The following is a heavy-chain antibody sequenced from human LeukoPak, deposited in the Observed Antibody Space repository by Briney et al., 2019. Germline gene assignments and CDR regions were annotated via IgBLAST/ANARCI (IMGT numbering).Heavy chain of an antibody. CDR2: IYHSGST. CDR3: ARESSFYYDSSGYYWFDP. CDR1: GYSISSGYY. D-gene: IGHD3-22*01. Sequence: SETLSLTCTVSGYSISSGYYWGWIRQPPGKGLEWIGSIYHSGSTYYNPSLKSRVTISVDTSKNQFSLKRSSVTAADTAVYYCARESSFYYDSSGYYWFDPWGQGTLVTVSS. V-gene: IGHV4-38-2*02. J-gene: IGHJ5*02.